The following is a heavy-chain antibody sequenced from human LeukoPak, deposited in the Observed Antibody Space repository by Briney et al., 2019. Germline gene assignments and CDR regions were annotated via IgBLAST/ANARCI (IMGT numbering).Heavy chain of an antibody. D-gene: IGHD6-13*01. CDR3: ARVEAAGYYYYYYMDV. CDR2: ISSSSSTI. Sequence: GGSLRLSCAASGFTFSSYEMNWVRQAPGKGLEWVSYISSSSSTIYYADSVKGRFTISRDNAKNSLYLQMNSLRAEDTAVYYCARVEAAGYYYYYYMDVWGKGTTVTVSS. CDR1: GFTFSSYE. J-gene: IGHJ6*03. V-gene: IGHV3-48*01.